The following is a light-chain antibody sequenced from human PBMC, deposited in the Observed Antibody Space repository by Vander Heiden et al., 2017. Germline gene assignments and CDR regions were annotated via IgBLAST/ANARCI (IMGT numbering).Light chain of an antibody. CDR3: QSYDSSNYV. J-gene: IGLJ1*01. V-gene: IGLV6-57*01. Sequence: NFILTQPHSVSESPRKTVTISCTRSRGSIASNYVQWYQPRPGSSPATVIYEDNQRPSGVPDRFSGSIDSSSNSASLTISGLKTEDEADYYCQSYDSSNYVFGTGTKVTVL. CDR2: EDN. CDR1: RGSIASNY.